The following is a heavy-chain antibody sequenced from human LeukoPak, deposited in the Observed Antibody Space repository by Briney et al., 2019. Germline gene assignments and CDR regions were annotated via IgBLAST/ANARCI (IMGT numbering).Heavy chain of an antibody. CDR2: IKQGGSEK. V-gene: IGHV3-7*03. Sequence: ETLSLTCAVYGGSFSGYYWSWIRQPPGKGLEWVANIKQGGSEKYYVDSVKGRFTISRDNAKNSLYLQMNSLRAEDTAVYYCARRAGAYSHPYDYWGQGTLVTVSS. D-gene: IGHD4/OR15-4a*01. J-gene: IGHJ4*02. CDR1: GGSFSGYY. CDR3: ARRAGAYSHPYDY.